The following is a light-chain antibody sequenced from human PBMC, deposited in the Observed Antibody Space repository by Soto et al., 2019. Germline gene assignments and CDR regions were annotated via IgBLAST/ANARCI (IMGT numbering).Light chain of an antibody. CDR1: SSDVGGYNY. Sequence: QSVLTQPPSASGSPGQSVTISCTGTSSDVGGYNYVSWYQQHPGKAPKLMIYEVSKRPSGVPDRFSGSKSGNTASLTVSGLQAEDEADYYCSADAGSNTFYVFGTGTKLTVL. J-gene: IGLJ1*01. CDR3: SADAGSNTFYV. V-gene: IGLV2-8*01. CDR2: EVS.